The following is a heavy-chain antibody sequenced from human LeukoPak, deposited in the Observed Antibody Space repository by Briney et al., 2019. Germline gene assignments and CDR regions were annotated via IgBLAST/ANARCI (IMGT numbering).Heavy chain of an antibody. Sequence: SETLSLTCAVYGGSFSGYYWSWIRQPPGKGREWIGEINHSGSTNYNPSLKSRVTISVDTSKNQFSLKLSSVTAADTAVYYCARDTSNCSGGSCYPGYFDYWGQGTLVTVSS. CDR3: ARDTSNCSGGSCYPGYFDY. CDR2: INHSGST. D-gene: IGHD2-15*01. CDR1: GGSFSGYY. V-gene: IGHV4-34*01. J-gene: IGHJ4*02.